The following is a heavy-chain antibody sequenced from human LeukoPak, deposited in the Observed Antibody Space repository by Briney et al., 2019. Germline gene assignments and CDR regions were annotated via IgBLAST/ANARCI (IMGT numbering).Heavy chain of an antibody. D-gene: IGHD3-16*02. CDR2: IYPGDSDT. J-gene: IGHJ4*02. Sequence: GESLNIPCKGPGYSIPNYLIGWVRQIPGKDLEGMGGIYPGDSDTKYTPSFQCRVTISADKSISTAYLQWRSLKASDTAMYYCARTLYDYVWGSYRHHYFDYGGQGTGVTVPS. CDR1: GYSIPNYL. CDR3: ARTLYDYVWGSYRHHYFDY. V-gene: IGHV5-51*01.